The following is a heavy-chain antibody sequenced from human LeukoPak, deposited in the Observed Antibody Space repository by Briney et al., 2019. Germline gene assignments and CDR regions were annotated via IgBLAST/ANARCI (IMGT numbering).Heavy chain of an antibody. D-gene: IGHD3-16*01. CDR3: AGGFESNPDY. V-gene: IGHV4-59*01. Sequence: KSSETLSLTCTVSGGSISSYYWSWIRQSPGKGLEWIGYIFYSGSTNYNPSLKSRVTISIDTSKNHSSLKLSSVTAADTAVYYCAGGFESNPDYWGQGTLVTVSS. J-gene: IGHJ4*02. CDR1: GGSISSYY. CDR2: IFYSGST.